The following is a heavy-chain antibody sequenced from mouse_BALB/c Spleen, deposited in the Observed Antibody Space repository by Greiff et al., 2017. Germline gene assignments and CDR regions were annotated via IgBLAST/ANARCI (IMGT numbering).Heavy chain of an antibody. V-gene: IGHV1-87*01. Sequence: VKLQESGAELARPGASVKLSCKASGYTFTSYWMQWVKQWPGQGLEWIGAIYPGDGDTRYTQKFKGKATLTADKSSSTAYMQLSSLASEDSAVYYCAGFGYEAYFDYWGQGTTLTVSS. CDR3: AGFGYEAYFDY. CDR1: GYTFTSYW. CDR2: IYPGDGDT. D-gene: IGHD2-2*01. J-gene: IGHJ2*01.